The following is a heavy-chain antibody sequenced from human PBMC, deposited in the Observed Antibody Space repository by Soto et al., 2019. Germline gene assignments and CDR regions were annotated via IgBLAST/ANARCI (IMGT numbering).Heavy chain of an antibody. J-gene: IGHJ4*02. CDR1: GFTFSSYS. V-gene: IGHV3-21*01. Sequence: GGSLRLSCAASGFTFSSYSMNWVRQAPGKGLEWVSSISSSSSYIYYADSVKGRFTISRDNAKNSLYLQMNSLRAEDTAVYYCARDRRRSSWSNLYHFDYWGQGTLVTVSS. D-gene: IGHD6-13*01. CDR3: ARDRRRSSWSNLYHFDY. CDR2: ISSSSSYI.